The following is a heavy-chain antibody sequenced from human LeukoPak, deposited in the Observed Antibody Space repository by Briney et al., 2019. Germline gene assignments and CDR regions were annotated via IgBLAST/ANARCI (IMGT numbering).Heavy chain of an antibody. V-gene: IGHV1-8*01. CDR1: GYTFTNYD. CDR3: ARRVRGVVIFSRAQGSFDL. D-gene: IGHD3-10*01. CDR2: MHPSNGDT. Sequence: ASVKVSCKASGYTFTNYDTNWVRQATGQGLEWMGWMHPSNGDTGYAQKFQGRGTMTRNTSTSTAYMELSSLRSDDTAVYYCARRVRGVVIFSRAQGSFDLWGQGTLVTVSS. J-gene: IGHJ3*01.